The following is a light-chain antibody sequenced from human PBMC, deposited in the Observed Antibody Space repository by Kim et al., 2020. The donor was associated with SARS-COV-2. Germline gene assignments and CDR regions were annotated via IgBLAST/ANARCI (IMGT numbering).Light chain of an antibody. Sequence: QSISISCTGTRSDIGTYDYVYWYQQHPGKGPKLLIYDVTNRPSGVSNRFSGSKSGNSASLIISGLQAEDEAVYYCSSYTSTATLVVFGGGTQLTVL. CDR2: DVT. CDR1: RSDIGTYDY. J-gene: IGLJ3*02. V-gene: IGLV2-14*03. CDR3: SSYTSTATLVV.